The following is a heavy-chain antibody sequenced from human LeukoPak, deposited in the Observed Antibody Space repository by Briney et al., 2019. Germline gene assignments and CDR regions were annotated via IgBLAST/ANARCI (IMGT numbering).Heavy chain of an antibody. CDR3: ARSGGGYSYGYFDY. D-gene: IGHD5-18*01. V-gene: IGHV4-39*01. CDR2: IYYSGST. CDR1: GGSISSSSYY. Sequence: NSSETLSLTCTVSGGSISSSSYYWGWIRQPPGKGLEWIGSIYYSGSTYYNPSLKSRVTISVDTSRNQFSLKLSSVTAADTAVYYCARSGGGYSYGYFDYWGQGTLVTVSS. J-gene: IGHJ4*02.